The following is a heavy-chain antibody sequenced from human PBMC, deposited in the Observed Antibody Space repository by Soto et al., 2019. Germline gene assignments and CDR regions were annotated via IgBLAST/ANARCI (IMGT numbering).Heavy chain of an antibody. CDR1: GFTFSNYA. Sequence: QVQLVESGGGVVQPGRSLRLSCVASGFTFSNYAMHWVRQAPGKGLEWLAVIWFDGSNQYYADSVKGRFTISRDNPKNTLYLQMTSLRAEDTAVYYCARDEGYYDRLGDFDFWGQGTLVTVSS. J-gene: IGHJ4*02. CDR3: ARDEGYYDRLGDFDF. D-gene: IGHD3-22*01. V-gene: IGHV3-33*01. CDR2: IWFDGSNQ.